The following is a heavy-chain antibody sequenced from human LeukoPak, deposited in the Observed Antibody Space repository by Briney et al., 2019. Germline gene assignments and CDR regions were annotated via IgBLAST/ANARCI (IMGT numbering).Heavy chain of an antibody. V-gene: IGHV1-2*02. D-gene: IGHD6-19*01. CDR3: ARDRYSSGWYGGCFDY. CDR2: INPNSGGT. Sequence: ASVKVSCKASGYTFTGYYMHWVRQAPGQGLEWMGWINPNSGGTNYAQKLQGRVTMTRDTSISTAYMELSRLRSDDTAVYYCARDRYSSGWYGGCFDYWGQGTLVTVSS. J-gene: IGHJ4*02. CDR1: GYTFTGYY.